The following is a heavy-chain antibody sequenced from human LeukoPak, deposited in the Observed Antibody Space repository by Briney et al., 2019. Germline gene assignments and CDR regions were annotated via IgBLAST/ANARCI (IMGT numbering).Heavy chain of an antibody. Sequence: PGGSLRLSCAASGFTFSSYTMNWVRQAPGKGLEWVSAISGSGGSTYYADSVKGRFTISRDNSKNTLYLQMNSLRAEDTAVYYCAKVNGSGRYFDYWGQGTLVTVSS. CDR1: GFTFSSYT. D-gene: IGHD3-10*01. CDR2: ISGSGGST. V-gene: IGHV3-23*01. CDR3: AKVNGSGRYFDY. J-gene: IGHJ4*02.